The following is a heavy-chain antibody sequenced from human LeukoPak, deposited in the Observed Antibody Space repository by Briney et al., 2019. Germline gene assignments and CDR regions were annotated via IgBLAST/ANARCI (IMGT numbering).Heavy chain of an antibody. J-gene: IGHJ4*02. CDR1: GGTFSSYA. D-gene: IGHD3-10*01. CDR3: ARDRRYYYGSGSYRYYFDY. V-gene: IGHV1-69*05. CDR2: IIPIFGTA. Sequence: GASVKVSCKASGGTFSSYAISWVRQAPGQGLEWMGRIIPIFGTANYAQKFQGRVTITTDESTSTAYMELRSLGSEDTAVYYCARDRRYYYGSGSYRYYFDYWGQGTLVTVSS.